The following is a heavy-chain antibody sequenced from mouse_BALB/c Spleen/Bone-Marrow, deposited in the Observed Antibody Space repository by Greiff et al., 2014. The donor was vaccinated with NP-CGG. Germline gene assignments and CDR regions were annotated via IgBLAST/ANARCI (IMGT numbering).Heavy chain of an antibody. D-gene: IGHD4-1*01. J-gene: IGHJ3*01. V-gene: IGHV1-69*02. Sequence: QVQLQQPGAELVRPGASVKLSRKASGYTFTSYWINWVKQRPGQGLEWIGNIYPSDSYTNYNQKFKDKATLTVDKSSSTAYMQLSSPTSEDSAVYYCTTGTRFAYWGQGTLVTVSA. CDR3: TTGTRFAY. CDR2: IYPSDSYT. CDR1: GYTFTSYW.